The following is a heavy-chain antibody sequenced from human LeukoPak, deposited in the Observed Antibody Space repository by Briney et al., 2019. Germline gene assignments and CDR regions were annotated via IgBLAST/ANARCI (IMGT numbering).Heavy chain of an antibody. CDR1: GGSISSSSYY. D-gene: IGHD1-26*01. CDR3: ARHPGSHYYYYMDV. J-gene: IGHJ6*03. CDR2: IYYSGST. Sequence: PSETLSLTCTVSGGSISSSSYYWGWIRQPPGKGLEWIGSIYYSGSTYYNPSLKSRVTISVDTSKNQFSLKLSSVTAADTAVYYCARHPGSHYYYYMDVWGKGTTVTISS. V-gene: IGHV4-39*01.